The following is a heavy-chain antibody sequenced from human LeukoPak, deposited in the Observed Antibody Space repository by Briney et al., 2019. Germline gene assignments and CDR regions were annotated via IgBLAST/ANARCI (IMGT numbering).Heavy chain of an antibody. V-gene: IGHV3-23*01. D-gene: IGHD3-10*01. Sequence: GGSLRLSCPASGFTFSSYAVSWVRQAPGKGLEWVSTISGTGDSTYYADSVKGRFTISRDNSKNTLYLQMNSLRAEDTAVYYCAKDTYYYGSGSYYTNDYWGQGTLVTVSS. J-gene: IGHJ4*02. CDR3: AKDTYYYGSGSYYTNDY. CDR1: GFTFSSYA. CDR2: ISGTGDST.